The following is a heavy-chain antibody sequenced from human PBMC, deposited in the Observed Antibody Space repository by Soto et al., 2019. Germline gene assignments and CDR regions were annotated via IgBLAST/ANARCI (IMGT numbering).Heavy chain of an antibody. V-gene: IGHV3-30-3*01. CDR1: GFTFSSYA. J-gene: IGHJ4*02. CDR3: ARGPSGCGGDCPSGY. D-gene: IGHD2-21*02. Sequence: QVQLVEFGGGVVQPGRSLRLSCAASGFTFSSYAMHWVRQAPGKGLEWVAVISYDGSNKYYADSVKGRFTISRDNSKNTLYLQMNSLRAEDTAVYYCARGPSGCGGDCPSGYWGQGTLVTVSS. CDR2: ISYDGSNK.